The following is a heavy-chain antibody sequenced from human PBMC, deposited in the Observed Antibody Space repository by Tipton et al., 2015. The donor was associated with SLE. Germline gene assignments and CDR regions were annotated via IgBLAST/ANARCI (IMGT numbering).Heavy chain of an antibody. J-gene: IGHJ4*02. V-gene: IGHV4-34*01. CDR3: ARAPSAGAFDY. CDR1: GGSFSGYY. D-gene: IGHD7-27*01. Sequence: TLSLTCAVYGGSFSGYYWTWIRQPPGKGLEWIGEINHSGSTNYNPSLKSRVTISVDTSKNQFSLKLNSVTPEDTAVYYCARAPSAGAFDYWGQGTLVTVSS. CDR2: INHSGST.